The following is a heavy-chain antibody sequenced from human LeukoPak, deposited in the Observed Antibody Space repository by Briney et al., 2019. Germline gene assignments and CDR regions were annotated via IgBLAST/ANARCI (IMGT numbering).Heavy chain of an antibody. Sequence: SETLSLTCTVSGGSISSSSYYWSWIRQPPGKGLEWIGYIYYSGSTNYNPSLKSRVTISVDTSKNQFSLKLSSVTAADTAVYYCARAGYSYGIYRRTNPPGNYFYYYMDVWGKGTTVTVSS. J-gene: IGHJ6*03. CDR3: ARAGYSYGIYRRTNPPGNYFYYYMDV. D-gene: IGHD5-18*01. V-gene: IGHV4-61*01. CDR2: IYYSGST. CDR1: GGSISSSSYY.